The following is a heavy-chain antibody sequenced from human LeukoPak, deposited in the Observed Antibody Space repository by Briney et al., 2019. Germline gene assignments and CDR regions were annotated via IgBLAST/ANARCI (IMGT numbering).Heavy chain of an antibody. Sequence: SETLSLTCTVSGGSISSYYWSWIRQPPGKGLEWIGYIYYSGSTNYNPPLKSRVTISVDKSKNQFSLKLSSVTAADTAVYYCARGGYSSGWYTNYWGQGTLVTVSS. CDR2: IYYSGST. J-gene: IGHJ4*02. CDR3: ARGGYSSGWYTNY. CDR1: GGSISSYY. V-gene: IGHV4-59*12. D-gene: IGHD6-19*01.